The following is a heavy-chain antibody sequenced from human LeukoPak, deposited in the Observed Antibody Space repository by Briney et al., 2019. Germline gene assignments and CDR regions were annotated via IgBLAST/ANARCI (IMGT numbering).Heavy chain of an antibody. D-gene: IGHD3-10*01. CDR2: IDYSGYT. CDR1: GESFNGYY. J-gene: IGHJ5*02. CDR3: ARGGYYGSGNDFRFDP. V-gene: IGHV4-59*13. Sequence: SETLSLTCAVYGESFNGYYWSWIRQPPGKGLEWIGYIDYSGYTNYNPSLKSRVTISVDTSKNQFSLKLTSVTAADTAVYFCARGGYYGSGNDFRFDPWGQGTLVTVSS.